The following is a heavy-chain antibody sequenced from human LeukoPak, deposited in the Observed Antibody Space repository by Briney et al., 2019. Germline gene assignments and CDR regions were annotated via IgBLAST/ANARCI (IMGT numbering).Heavy chain of an antibody. CDR3: ARDAEMYYYDSSVSDY. D-gene: IGHD3-22*01. J-gene: IGHJ4*02. CDR1: GFTFSSYS. Sequence: GGSLRLSCAASGFTFSSYSMNWVRQAPGKGLEWVPYISSSSSTIYYADSVKGRFTISRDNAKNSLYLQMNSLRDEDTAVYYCARDAEMYYYDSSVSDYWGQGTLVTVSS. CDR2: ISSSSSTI. V-gene: IGHV3-48*02.